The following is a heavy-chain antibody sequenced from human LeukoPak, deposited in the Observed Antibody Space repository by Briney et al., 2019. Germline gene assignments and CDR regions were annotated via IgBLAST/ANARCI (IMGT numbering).Heavy chain of an antibody. D-gene: IGHD6-13*01. J-gene: IGHJ5*02. CDR1: GGSFSGYY. V-gene: IGHV4-34*01. CDR3: ARGGYSNSWHKKNWFDP. Sequence: SETLSLTCAVYGGSFSGYYWSWIRQPPGKGLEWIGEINHSGSTNYNPSLKSRVTISVDTSKNQFSLKLSSVTAADTAVYYCARGGYSNSWHKKNWFDPWGQGTLVTVSS. CDR2: INHSGST.